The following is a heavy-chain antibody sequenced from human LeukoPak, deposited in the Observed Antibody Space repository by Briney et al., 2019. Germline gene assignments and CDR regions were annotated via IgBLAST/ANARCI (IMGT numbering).Heavy chain of an antibody. CDR3: ARDRDPSAVTPTALDY. CDR1: GFTFSSYW. Sequence: PGGSLRLSCAASGFTFSSYWMNWVRQAPGKGLEWVANIKQDGSEKYSVDSVKGRFTISRDNAKNSLYLQMNSLRVDDTAVYYCARDRDPSAVTPTALDYWGQGTLVTVSS. D-gene: IGHD2-2*01. J-gene: IGHJ4*02. V-gene: IGHV3-7*01. CDR2: IKQDGSEK.